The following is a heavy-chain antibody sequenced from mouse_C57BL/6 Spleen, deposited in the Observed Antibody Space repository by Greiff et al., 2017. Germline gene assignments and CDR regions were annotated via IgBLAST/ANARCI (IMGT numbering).Heavy chain of an antibody. D-gene: IGHD1-1*01. CDR2: IYPGDGDT. Sequence: QVQLQQSGAELVKPGASVKLSCKASGYAFSSYWMNWVKQRPGKGLEWIGQIYPGDGDTNYNGKFKGKATLTADKSSSTAYMQLSSLTSEDSAVYVCARDQYDGTGYVGGAMEYWGQGTSVTVAS. CDR3: ARDQYDGTGYVGGAMEY. CDR1: GYAFSSYW. V-gene: IGHV1-80*01. J-gene: IGHJ4*01.